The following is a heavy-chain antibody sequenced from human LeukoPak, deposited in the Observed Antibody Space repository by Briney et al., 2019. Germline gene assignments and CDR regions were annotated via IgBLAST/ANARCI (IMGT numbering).Heavy chain of an antibody. J-gene: IGHJ4*02. D-gene: IGHD3-10*01. CDR1: GGSFSGYY. CDR3: WGSGSPDY. V-gene: IGHV3-23*01. Sequence: PSETLSLTCAVYGGSFSGYYWSWVRQAPGKGLEWVSAISGSGGSTYYADSVKGRFTISRDNSKNTLYLQMNSLRAEDTAVYYCWGSGSPDYWGQGTLVTVSS. CDR2: ISGSGGST.